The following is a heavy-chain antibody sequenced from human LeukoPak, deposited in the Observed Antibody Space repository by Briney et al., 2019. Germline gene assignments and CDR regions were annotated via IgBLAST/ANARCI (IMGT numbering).Heavy chain of an antibody. CDR3: ARTVESYYYYYMDV. CDR2: INPNSGGT. D-gene: IGHD5-24*01. J-gene: IGHJ6*03. V-gene: IGHV1-2*02. CDR1: GYTFTGYY. Sequence: GASVKVSCKASGYTFTGYYMHWVRQAPGQGLEWMGWINPNSGGTNYAQKFQGRVTMTRDTSISTAYMELSRLRSDVTAVYYCARTVESYYYYYMDVWGKGTTVTVSS.